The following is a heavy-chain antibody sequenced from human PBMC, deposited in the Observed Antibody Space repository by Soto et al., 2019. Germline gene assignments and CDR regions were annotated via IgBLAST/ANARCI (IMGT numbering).Heavy chain of an antibody. CDR1: GFSFSSYS. D-gene: IGHD1-26*01. CDR3: AYFPGY. CDR2: ISSSSYTI. V-gene: IGHV3-48*01. Sequence: GGSLRLACETSGFSFSSYSMNWVRQAPGKGLEWVSYISSSSYTIYYADSVKGRFTISRDNAKNSLFLQMNSLRAEDTAVYYSAYFPGYWGQGTLVTVSS. J-gene: IGHJ4*02.